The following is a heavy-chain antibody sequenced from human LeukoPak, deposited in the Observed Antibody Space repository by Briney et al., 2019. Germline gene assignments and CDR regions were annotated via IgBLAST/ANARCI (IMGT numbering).Heavy chain of an antibody. CDR1: GGSISSGGYY. Sequence: PSETLSLTCTVSGGSISSGGYYWSWIRQHPGKGLEWIGYIYYSGSTYYNPSLKSRVTISVDTSKNQFSLKLSSVTAADTAVYYCARSPEGILYYYYGMDVWGQGTTVTVSS. D-gene: IGHD1-14*01. J-gene: IGHJ6*02. CDR2: IYYSGST. V-gene: IGHV4-31*03. CDR3: ARSPEGILYYYYGMDV.